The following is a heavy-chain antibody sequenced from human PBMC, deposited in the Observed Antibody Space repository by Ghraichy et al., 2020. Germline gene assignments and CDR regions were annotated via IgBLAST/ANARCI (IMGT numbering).Heavy chain of an antibody. V-gene: IGHV3-7*01. Sequence: GGSLRLSCATSGFKFRDYWMTWVRQAPGKGLEWVANIKGDGSRTFYADSVQGRVTISRDNAKNSLYLQMNSLRAEDTALYYCVRDLSPSVSGRGVDALDMWGQGTKVTVSS. CDR2: IKGDGSRT. CDR3: VRDLSPSVSGRGVDALDM. CDR1: GFKFRDYW. D-gene: IGHD6-19*01. J-gene: IGHJ3*02.